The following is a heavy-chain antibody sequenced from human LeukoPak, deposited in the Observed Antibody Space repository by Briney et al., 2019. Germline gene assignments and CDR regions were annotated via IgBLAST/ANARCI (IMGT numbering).Heavy chain of an antibody. CDR3: ARDFCSGGSCYPDAFDI. Sequence: QPGRSLRLSCAASGFTFSSYGMHWVRQAPGKGLEWVAVIWYDGTNTYYADSVKGRFTIFRDNSKNTLYLQMNSLRAEDTAVYYCARDFCSGGSCYPDAFDIWGQGTMVTVSS. V-gene: IGHV3-33*01. CDR1: GFTFSSYG. CDR2: IWYDGTNT. D-gene: IGHD2-15*01. J-gene: IGHJ3*02.